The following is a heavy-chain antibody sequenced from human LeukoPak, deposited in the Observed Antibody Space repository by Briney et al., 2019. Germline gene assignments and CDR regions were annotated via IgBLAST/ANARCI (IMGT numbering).Heavy chain of an antibody. V-gene: IGHV4-31*03. J-gene: IGHJ6*02. CDR1: GGSISSSNYY. Sequence: SETLSLTCTVSGGSISSSNYYWGWIRQHPGKGLEWIGYIYYSGSTYYNPSLKSRVTISVDTSKNQFSLKLSSVTAADTAVYYCARDGRYGMDVWGQGTTVTVSS. CDR2: IYYSGST. CDR3: ARDGRYGMDV.